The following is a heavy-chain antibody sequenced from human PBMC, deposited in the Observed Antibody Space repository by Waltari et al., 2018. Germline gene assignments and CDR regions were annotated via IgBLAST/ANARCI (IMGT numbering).Heavy chain of an antibody. J-gene: IGHJ4*02. Sequence: QMQVVESGGGLIQPGRSLKLSCAASGFTFSDYRMHWVRQAPGKGLEWVAVIRYDATEEYYGDSVKGRFTISRDNSKNTLFLQMNSLRGEDTAVYYCARGRSTHYLDTWGQGTPVIVSS. D-gene: IGHD1-26*01. CDR3: ARGRSTHYLDT. CDR2: IRYDATEE. CDR1: GFTFSDYR. V-gene: IGHV3-33*01.